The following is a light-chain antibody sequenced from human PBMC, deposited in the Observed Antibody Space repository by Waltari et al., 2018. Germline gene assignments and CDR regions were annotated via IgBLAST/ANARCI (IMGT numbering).Light chain of an antibody. CDR3: QNHERLPAT. CDR1: QSFSKC. Sequence: SCRASQSFSKCLAWYQQRPGQAPRLRIYAASTRATGIPDRFSGSGYGTDFSLIISRLEPEDFAVYYCQNHERLPATFGQGTKVEIK. V-gene: IGKV3-20*01. CDR2: AAS. J-gene: IGKJ1*01.